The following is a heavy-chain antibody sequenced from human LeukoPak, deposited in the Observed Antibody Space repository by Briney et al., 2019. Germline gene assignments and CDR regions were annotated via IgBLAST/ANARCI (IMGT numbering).Heavy chain of an antibody. CDR2: IYYSGST. J-gene: IGHJ4*02. V-gene: IGHV4-59*01. CDR1: GGSISSYY. CDR3: ARGSDYFGSGTYYSEGFGYFDY. D-gene: IGHD3-10*01. Sequence: SETLSLTCAVSGGSISSYYWSWIRQPPGKGLEWIGYIYYSGSTNYNPSLKSRVTISVDTSKNQFSLKLSSVTAADTAVYYCARGSDYFGSGTYYSEGFGYFDYWGQGTLVTVSS.